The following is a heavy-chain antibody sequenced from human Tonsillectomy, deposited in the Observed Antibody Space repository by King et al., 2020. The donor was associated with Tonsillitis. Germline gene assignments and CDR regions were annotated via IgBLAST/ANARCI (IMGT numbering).Heavy chain of an antibody. V-gene: IGHV3-74*03. J-gene: IGHJ5*02. CDR2: INTDGSFT. Sequence: VQLVESGGGLVKPGGSLRLSCEGSGFTFRNFWMNWVRQAPGKGLVWVSHINTDGSFTKYADSVKGRFTISRDNAKNALYLQLDSLRAEDTAVYFCARDGGSGTYYNFFDLWGQGTLVTVSS. CDR3: ARDGGSGTYYNFFDL. CDR1: GFTFRNFW. D-gene: IGHD3-10*01.